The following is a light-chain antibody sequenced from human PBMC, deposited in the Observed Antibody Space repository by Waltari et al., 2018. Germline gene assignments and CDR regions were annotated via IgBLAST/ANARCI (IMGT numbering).Light chain of an antibody. CDR1: QSIGRY. CDR3: QNHERLPAV. J-gene: IGKJ1*01. CDR2: GAS. V-gene: IGKV3-20*01. Sequence: EIVLTQSPGTLSLSPGERATLSCRASQSIGRYLVWYQQKTGQAPRLLLYGASSRAAGIPDRFSGSGSGTDFSLTISRLEPEDFAVYYCQNHERLPAVFGQGTKVEIK.